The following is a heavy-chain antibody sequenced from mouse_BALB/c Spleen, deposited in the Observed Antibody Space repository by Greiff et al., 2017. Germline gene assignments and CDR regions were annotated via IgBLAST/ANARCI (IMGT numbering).Heavy chain of an antibody. D-gene: IGHD1-1*01. Sequence: DVMLVESGGGLVKPGGSLKLSCAASGFTFSDYYMYWVRQTPEKRLEWVATISDGGSYTYYPDSVKGRFTISRDNAKNNLYLQMSSLKSEDTAMYYCARDEDYGSSLFAYWGQGTLVTVSA. CDR1: GFTFSDYY. CDR2: ISDGGSYT. J-gene: IGHJ3*01. V-gene: IGHV5-4*02. CDR3: ARDEDYGSSLFAY.